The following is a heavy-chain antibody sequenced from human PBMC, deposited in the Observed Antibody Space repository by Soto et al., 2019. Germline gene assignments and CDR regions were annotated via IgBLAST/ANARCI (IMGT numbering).Heavy chain of an antibody. V-gene: IGHV5-51*01. CDR1: GYSFTSYW. D-gene: IGHD2-15*01. CDR2: IYPGDSDT. Sequence: GESLKISCKGSGYSFTSYWIGWVRQMPGKGLEWMGIIYPGDSDTRYSPSFQGQVTISADKSISTAYLQWSSLKASDTAMYYCARQCGRSGDSCYSYGMDVWGQGTTVTVSS. CDR3: ARQCGRSGDSCYSYGMDV. J-gene: IGHJ6*02.